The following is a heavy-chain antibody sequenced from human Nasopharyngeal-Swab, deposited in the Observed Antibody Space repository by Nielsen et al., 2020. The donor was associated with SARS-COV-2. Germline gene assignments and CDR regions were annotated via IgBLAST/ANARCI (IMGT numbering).Heavy chain of an antibody. CDR1: GYTFTSYY. CDR2: INPSGGST. D-gene: IGHD1-26*01. CDR3: ARDPKVGAPWYYYGMDV. Sequence: ASVKVSCKASGYTFTSYYMHWVRQAPGQGLEWMGIINPSGGSTSYAQKFQGRVTMTRDTSTSTVYMELSSLRSEDTAVYYCARDPKVGAPWYYYGMDVWGQGTTVTVSS. V-gene: IGHV1-46*01. J-gene: IGHJ6*02.